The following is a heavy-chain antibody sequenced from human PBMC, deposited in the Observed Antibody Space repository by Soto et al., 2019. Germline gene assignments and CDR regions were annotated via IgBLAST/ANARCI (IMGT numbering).Heavy chain of an antibody. CDR3: AHSSLGGYYDILTGYSHTFDY. CDR1: GFSLSTSGVG. Sequence: QITLKESGPTLVKPTQTLTLTCTFSGFSLSTSGVGVGWIRQPPGKALEWLALIYWDDDKRYSPSLKSRLTITKDTSKKQVVLTMTNMDPVDAATYYGAHSSLGGYYDILTGYSHTFDYWGQGTLVTVSS. V-gene: IGHV2-5*02. J-gene: IGHJ4*02. CDR2: IYWDDDK. D-gene: IGHD3-9*01.